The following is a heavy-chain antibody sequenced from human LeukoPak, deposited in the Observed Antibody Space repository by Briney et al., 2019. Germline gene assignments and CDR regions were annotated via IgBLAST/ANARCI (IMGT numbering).Heavy chain of an antibody. J-gene: IGHJ4*02. V-gene: IGHV3-30*18. CDR2: ISYDGSNK. CDR1: GFTFSSYG. CDR3: AKGAIAVAYYFDY. Sequence: PGGSLRLSCAASGFTFSSYGMHWVRQAPGKGPEWVAVISYDGSNKYYADSVKGRFTISRDNSKNTLYLQMNSLRAEDTAVYYCAKGAIAVAYYFDYWGQGTLVTVSS. D-gene: IGHD6-19*01.